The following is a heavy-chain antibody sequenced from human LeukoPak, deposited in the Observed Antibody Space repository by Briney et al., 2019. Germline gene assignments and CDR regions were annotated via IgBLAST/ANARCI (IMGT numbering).Heavy chain of an antibody. CDR2: INTNTGNP. V-gene: IGHV7-4-1*02. J-gene: IGHJ5*02. CDR1: GYTFTSYG. CDR3: AKSPTARDLLNWFDP. D-gene: IGHD2-21*02. Sequence: GASVKVSCKASGYTFTSYGISWVRQAPGQGLEWMGWINTNTGNPTYAQGFTGRFVFSLDTSVSTAYLQISSLKAEDTAVYYCAKSPTARDLLNWFDPWGQGTLVTVSS.